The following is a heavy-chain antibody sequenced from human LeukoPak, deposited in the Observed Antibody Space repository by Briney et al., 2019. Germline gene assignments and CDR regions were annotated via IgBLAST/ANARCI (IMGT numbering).Heavy chain of an antibody. D-gene: IGHD3-10*01. CDR3: AKDRGVTKNWFDP. J-gene: IGHJ5*02. CDR1: GFTFRGYA. CDR2: ISASGYGDGA. V-gene: IGHV3-23*01. Sequence: GGSLRLSCTASGFTFRGYAMGWVRQAPGKGLEWVSSISASGYGDGAYYADSVKGRFAISGDDAKNTVFLQMNSLRAEDTAVYYCAKDRGVTKNWFDPWGQGTLVTVSP.